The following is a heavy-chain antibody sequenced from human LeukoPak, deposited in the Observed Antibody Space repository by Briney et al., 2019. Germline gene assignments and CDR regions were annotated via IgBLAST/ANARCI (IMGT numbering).Heavy chain of an antibody. CDR1: GFTFSDHY. V-gene: IGHV3-72*01. D-gene: IGHD3-22*01. CDR2: SRNKAYSYTA. Sequence: HPGGSLRLSCRASGFTFSDHYMGWVRQAPGKGLEWVGRSRNKAYSYTAEYAASVTGRFTISRDDSQNSLYLQMNSLKTEDTAVYYCVRDPYYYDNSRGDYWGQGTLVTVSS. J-gene: IGHJ4*02. CDR3: VRDPYYYDNSRGDY.